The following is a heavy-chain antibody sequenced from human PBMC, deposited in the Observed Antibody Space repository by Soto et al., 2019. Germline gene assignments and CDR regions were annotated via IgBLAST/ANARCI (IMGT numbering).Heavy chain of an antibody. J-gene: IGHJ5*02. V-gene: IGHV4-59*01. CDR2: IYYSGTT. CDR3: ARYVNPYDTAVWFDP. Sequence: SETLSLTCPVSGGSTINYFWSWIRQPTGKGLEWIGCIYYSGTTNYNSSLKSRVTISLDTSKNQFSLRLRSVTAADTAVYYCARYVNPYDTAVWFDPWGQGTLVTVSS. CDR1: GGSTINYF. D-gene: IGHD3-9*01.